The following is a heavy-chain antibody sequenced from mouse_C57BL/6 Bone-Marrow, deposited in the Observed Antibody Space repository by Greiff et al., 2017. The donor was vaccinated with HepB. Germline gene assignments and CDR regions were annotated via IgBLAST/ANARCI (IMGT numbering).Heavy chain of an antibody. CDR3: ASLYDGYYFWYFDV. J-gene: IGHJ1*03. CDR2: ISNGGGST. Sequence: EVMLVESGGGLVQPGGSLKLSCAASGFTFSDYYMYWVRQTLEKRLEWVAYISNGGGSTYYPDTVKGRFTFSNDNAKNTLYLQMSRLKSEDTAMYYCASLYDGYYFWYFDVWGTGTTVTVSS. CDR1: GFTFSDYY. D-gene: IGHD2-3*01. V-gene: IGHV5-12*01.